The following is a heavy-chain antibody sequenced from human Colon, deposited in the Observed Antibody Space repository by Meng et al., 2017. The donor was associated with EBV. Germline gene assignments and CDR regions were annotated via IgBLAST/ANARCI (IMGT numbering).Heavy chain of an antibody. V-gene: IGHV4-34*01. J-gene: IGHJ4*02. CDR1: GGPSSNFY. D-gene: IGHD2-15*01. Sequence: QGPLQEWAAGLLKPSEPRSLTCAVYGGPSSNFYWSWIRQPPGKGLEWIGEMNQSGSTNYNPYLKSRVTISVDASKNQFSLKLSSVTAADTAVYYCARAWGYCSSGSCRTGWGQGTLVTVSS. CDR2: MNQSGST. CDR3: ARAWGYCSSGSCRTG.